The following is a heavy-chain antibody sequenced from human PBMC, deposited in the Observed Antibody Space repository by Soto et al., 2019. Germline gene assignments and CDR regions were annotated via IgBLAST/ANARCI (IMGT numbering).Heavy chain of an antibody. CDR3: ARDDYDFWSGYYTGYFQH. Sequence: QVQLVQSGAEVKKPGASVKVSCKASGYTFTGYYMHWVRQAPGQGLEWMGWINPNSGGTNYAQKFQGWVTMTRDTSISTAYMELSRLRSDDTAVYYCARDDYDFWSGYYTGYFQHWGHGTLVTVSS. CDR2: INPNSGGT. V-gene: IGHV1-2*04. D-gene: IGHD3-3*01. CDR1: GYTFTGYY. J-gene: IGHJ1*01.